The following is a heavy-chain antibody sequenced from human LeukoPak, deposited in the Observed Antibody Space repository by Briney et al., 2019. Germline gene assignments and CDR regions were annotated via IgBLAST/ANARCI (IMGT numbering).Heavy chain of an antibody. D-gene: IGHD3-10*01. CDR2: MKKDGSES. CDR1: GFTFSSYS. J-gene: IGHJ4*02. V-gene: IGHV3-7*01. CDR3: GRHRFGSGTYFIDN. Sequence: PGGSLRLSCVVSGFTFSSYSMIWVRQAPGKGLQWVANMKKDGSESKYVDSVKGRFTIFRDNAKNSLYLQMNSLRAEDTAVYYCGRHRFGSGTYFIDNWGQGTLVSVSS.